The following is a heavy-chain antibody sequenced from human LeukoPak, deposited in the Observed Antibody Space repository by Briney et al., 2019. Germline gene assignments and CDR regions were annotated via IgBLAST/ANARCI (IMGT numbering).Heavy chain of an antibody. CDR1: GFTFSSYW. CDR3: ARDIEAAGLFLDY. Sequence: GGSLRLSCAASGFTFSSYWMSWVRQAPGKGLEWVANTKYDGSEKYYVDSVKGRFTISRDNAQNSLYLQMNSLRAEDTAVYYCARDIEAAGLFLDYWGEETLVTVSS. D-gene: IGHD6-13*01. V-gene: IGHV3-7*01. CDR2: TKYDGSEK. J-gene: IGHJ4*02.